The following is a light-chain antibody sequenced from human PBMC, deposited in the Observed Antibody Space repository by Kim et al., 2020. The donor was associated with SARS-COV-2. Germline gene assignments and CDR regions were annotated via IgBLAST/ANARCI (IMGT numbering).Light chain of an antibody. CDR1: SLRSYY. CDR2: GKN. V-gene: IGLV3-19*01. Sequence: GQTVRITCQRDSLRSYYASWYQQKPGQAPVLVIYGKNNRPSGIPDRFSGSSSGNTASLTITGAQAEDEADYYCNARDSSGNHVVFGGGTQLTVL. CDR3: NARDSSGNHVV. J-gene: IGLJ2*01.